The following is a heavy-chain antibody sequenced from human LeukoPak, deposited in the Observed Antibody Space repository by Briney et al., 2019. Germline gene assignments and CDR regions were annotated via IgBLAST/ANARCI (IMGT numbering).Heavy chain of an antibody. Sequence: GVLRLSCAASGFTFSSYWMSWVRQAPGKGLEWVANIKQDGSEKYYVDPVKGRFTISRDNAKNSLYLQMNSLRAEDTAVYYCAREDSYGAPDYWGQGTLVTVSS. CDR1: GFTFSSYW. V-gene: IGHV3-7*03. J-gene: IGHJ4*02. D-gene: IGHD5-18*01. CDR3: AREDSYGAPDY. CDR2: IKQDGSEK.